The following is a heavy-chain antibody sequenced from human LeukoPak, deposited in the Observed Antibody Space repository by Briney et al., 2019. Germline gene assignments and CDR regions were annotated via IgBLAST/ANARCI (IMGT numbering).Heavy chain of an antibody. CDR1: GGSTSSTGYN. CDR2: IYYSGST. Sequence: PSESLSLTCTVSGGSTSSTGYNWGWIRQRAGKGPEWVGRIYYSGSTYYSPSLKSRVTISVDTSKNQFSLKLSSVTAADTAVYYGAREVRGVISGGYYYYDMDVWGKGTTVTVSS. D-gene: IGHD3-10*01. V-gene: IGHV4-39*07. J-gene: IGHJ6*03. CDR3: AREVRGVISGGYYYYDMDV.